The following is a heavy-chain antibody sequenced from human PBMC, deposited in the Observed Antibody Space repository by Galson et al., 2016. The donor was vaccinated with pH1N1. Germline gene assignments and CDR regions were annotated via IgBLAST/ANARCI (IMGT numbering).Heavy chain of an antibody. Sequence: SLRLSCAASDSSFSAYSMNWVRQAPGKGLQRLAYISGPSSGTIYYAESVRGRFTISRDNAKNSLFLHMNSLRDEDTAIYFFARVIQFLDPWYMDVWGKGTTVIVSS. V-gene: IGHV3-48*02. CDR3: ARVIQFLDPWYMDV. J-gene: IGHJ6*03. D-gene: IGHD3-3*01. CDR2: ISGPSSGTI. CDR1: DSSFSAYS.